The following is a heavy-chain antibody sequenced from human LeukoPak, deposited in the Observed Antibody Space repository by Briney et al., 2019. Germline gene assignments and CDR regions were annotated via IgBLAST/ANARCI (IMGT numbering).Heavy chain of an antibody. J-gene: IGHJ4*02. CDR1: GFTLNNYW. CDR3: ARDPVEDDY. CDR2: NKEDGTVK. Sequence: QTGGSLRLSCVASGFTLNNYWMTWIRQAPGKGLEWVAHNKEDGTVKNYVDSVKGRFTISRDNAKNSLYLQMNSLRAEDTAVYYCARDPVEDDYWGQGTLVTVSS. V-gene: IGHV3-7*01.